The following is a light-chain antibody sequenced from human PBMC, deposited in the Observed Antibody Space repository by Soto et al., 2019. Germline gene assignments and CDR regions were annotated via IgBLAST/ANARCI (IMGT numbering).Light chain of an antibody. V-gene: IGKV1-39*01. Sequence: DIQMTQSPSSLSASVGDRVTLTCRASQSISSYLNWYQQKPGKAPKLRIYAASSLQSGVPSRLSGSGSGTDFTLTISSMQPEDFATYYCQQSYSTPNFGQGTRLEI. CDR2: AAS. CDR3: QQSYSTPN. CDR1: QSISSY. J-gene: IGKJ5*01.